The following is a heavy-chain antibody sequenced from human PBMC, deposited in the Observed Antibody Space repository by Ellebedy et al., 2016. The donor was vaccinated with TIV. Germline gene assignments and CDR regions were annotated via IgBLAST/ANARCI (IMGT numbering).Heavy chain of an antibody. Sequence: GESLKISCAASGLILSKYWMSWVRQAPGKGLEWLANIIHDGSETHYVDSVEGLFIISRDNSKNSLYLQMSSLRAEDTAVYYCARGDGRFHGWAFDIWGQGTVVTVSS. J-gene: IGHJ3*02. CDR3: ARGDGRFHGWAFDI. CDR1: GLILSKYW. V-gene: IGHV3-7*01. D-gene: IGHD1-26*01. CDR2: IIHDGSET.